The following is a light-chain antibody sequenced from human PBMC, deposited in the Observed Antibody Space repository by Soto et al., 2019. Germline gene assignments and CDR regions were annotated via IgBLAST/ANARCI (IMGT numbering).Light chain of an antibody. CDR1: QSISSY. CDR3: QQSYSTPYT. CDR2: AAS. J-gene: IGKJ2*01. V-gene: IGKV1-39*01. Sequence: DIQMTQSPSSLSASVGGRVTITCRASQSISSYLTWYQQKPGKAPNLLIYAASTLQGGVPSRFSGSGSGTDFTLTISSLQVEDVAVYYCQQSYSTPYTIGQGTTLEIK.